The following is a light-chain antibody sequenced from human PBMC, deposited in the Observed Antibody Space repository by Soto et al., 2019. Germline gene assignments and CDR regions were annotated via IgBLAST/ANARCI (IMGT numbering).Light chain of an antibody. J-gene: IGKJ4*01. CDR1: QSVSSY. Sequence: EFVLTQSPATLSLSPGERATLSCRASQSVSSYLAGYQQKPGQVPRLLIYDASNRATGTPARFSGSGSGTDFTLTISSLEPEDFAFYYCQQRSNWPPLTFGGGTKVEIK. CDR2: DAS. V-gene: IGKV3-11*01. CDR3: QQRSNWPPLT.